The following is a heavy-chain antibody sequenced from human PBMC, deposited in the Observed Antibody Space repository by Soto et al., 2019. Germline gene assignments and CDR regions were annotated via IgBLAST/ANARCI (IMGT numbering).Heavy chain of an antibody. Sequence: PSETLSLPCVVSSYVIENGDYSGWVRQPPGKGLEWVVSIHDSGTTYYNPSLMGRVTSSSDTPKNHISLIPTSVTATDTAVYYCARSPQYYTPGSSPVDYWGPGTMVTVCS. V-gene: IGHV4-38-2*01. CDR3: ARSPQYYTPGSSPVDY. D-gene: IGHD3-3*01. J-gene: IGHJ4*03. CDR2: IHDSGTT. CDR1: SYVIENGDY.